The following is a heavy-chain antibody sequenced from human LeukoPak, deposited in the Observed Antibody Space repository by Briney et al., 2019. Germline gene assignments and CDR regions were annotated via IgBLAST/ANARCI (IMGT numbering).Heavy chain of an antibody. CDR3: ARETPRRGETRDGYR. V-gene: IGHV3-7*01. CDR1: RFTFSSYW. D-gene: IGHD5-24*01. J-gene: IGHJ4*02. CDR2: IKQDGSEK. Sequence: GGSLRLSCAASRFTFSSYWMSWVRQAPGKGLEWVANIKQDGSEKYYVDSVKGRFTISRDNPKNLLFLQINSLRVEDTAVYYCARETPRRGETRDGYRWGQGTLVTVSS.